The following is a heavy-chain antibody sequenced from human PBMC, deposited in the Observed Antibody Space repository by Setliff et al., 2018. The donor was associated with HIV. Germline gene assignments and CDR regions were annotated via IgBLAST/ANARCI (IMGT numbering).Heavy chain of an antibody. CDR2: IYHSGST. V-gene: IGHV4-38-2*02. J-gene: IGHJ5*02. CDR3: ARDAPTVYANGWFDP. Sequence: LSLTCTVSGDSISSGFYWGWIRQPPGKGLEWIGSIYHSGSTYYNPSLRSRVTISVDTSKNQFSLKLSSVTAADTAVYYCARDAPTVYANGWFDPWGQGTLVTVSS. D-gene: IGHD2-8*01. CDR1: GDSISSGFY.